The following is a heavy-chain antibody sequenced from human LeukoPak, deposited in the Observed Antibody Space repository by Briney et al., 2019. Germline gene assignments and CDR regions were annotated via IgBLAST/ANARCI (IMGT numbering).Heavy chain of an antibody. CDR1: GFTFSSYA. V-gene: IGHV3-30-3*01. Sequence: GRSLRLSCAASGFTFSSYAMHWVRQAPGKGLEWVAVISYDGSTKYYADSVKGRFTISRDNSKNTLYLQMNGLRTEDTAVYYCARDLVGGAFDIWGQGTMVTVSS. D-gene: IGHD1-26*01. J-gene: IGHJ3*02. CDR3: ARDLVGGAFDI. CDR2: ISYDGSTK.